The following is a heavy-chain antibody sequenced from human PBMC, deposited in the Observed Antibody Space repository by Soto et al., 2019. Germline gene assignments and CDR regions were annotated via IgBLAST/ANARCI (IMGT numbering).Heavy chain of an antibody. J-gene: IGHJ6*03. D-gene: IGHD5-12*01. V-gene: IGHV3-21*01. CDR3: ARDLGTINMDV. Sequence: EVQLVESGGGLVKPGGSLRLSCAASGFTFSSYSMNWVRQAPGKGLEWVSSISSSSSYIYYADSGEGRFTISRDNAKNSLYLQMNSLRAEDTAVYYCARDLGTINMDVWGKGTKVTVSS. CDR2: ISSSSSYI. CDR1: GFTFSSYS.